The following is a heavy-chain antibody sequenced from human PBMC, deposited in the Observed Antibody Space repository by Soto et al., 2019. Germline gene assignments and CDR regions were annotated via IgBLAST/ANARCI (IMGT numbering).Heavy chain of an antibody. CDR3: ARRITFFGVVTYGMDV. V-gene: IGHV3-48*02. J-gene: IGHJ6*02. CDR2: ISSSSSTI. Sequence: GGSLRLSCAASGFTFSSYSMNWVRQAPGKGLEWVSYISSSSSTIYYADSVKGRFTISRDNAKNSLYLQMNSLRDEDTAVYYCARRITFFGVVTYGMDVWGQGTTVTVSS. D-gene: IGHD3-3*01. CDR1: GFTFSSYS.